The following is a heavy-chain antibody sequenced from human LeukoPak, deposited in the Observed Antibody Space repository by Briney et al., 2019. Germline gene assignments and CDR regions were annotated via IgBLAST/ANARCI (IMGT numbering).Heavy chain of an antibody. CDR1: GGSFSGYY. CDR3: ARIGSYGYFLDY. Sequence: SETLSLTCAVYGGSFSGYYWSWIRQPPGKGLEWIGEINHSGSTNYNPSLKSRVTISVDTSKNQFSLKLSSVTAADTAVYYCARIGSYGYFLDYWGQGTLVTVSS. V-gene: IGHV4-34*01. CDR2: INHSGST. D-gene: IGHD5-18*01. J-gene: IGHJ4*02.